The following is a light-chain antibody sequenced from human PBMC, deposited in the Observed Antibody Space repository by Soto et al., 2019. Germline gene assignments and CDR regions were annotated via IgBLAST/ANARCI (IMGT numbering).Light chain of an antibody. CDR3: QQYNNWPPYT. Sequence: EIVMTQSPATLSVSPGERATLSCRASQSVSSNLAWYQQKPGQAPRLLIHGASTRATGIPARFSGSGSGTEFTLTISSLQSEDFAVYYCQQYNNWPPYTFGQGIKLEIK. J-gene: IGKJ2*01. CDR1: QSVSSN. CDR2: GAS. V-gene: IGKV3-15*01.